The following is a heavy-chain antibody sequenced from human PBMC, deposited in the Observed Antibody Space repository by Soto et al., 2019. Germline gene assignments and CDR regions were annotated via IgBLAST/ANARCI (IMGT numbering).Heavy chain of an antibody. J-gene: IGHJ6*02. CDR1: GYTFTSYG. V-gene: IGHV1-18*01. CDR3: ARVYSSSWYRHDYYYYGMDV. D-gene: IGHD6-13*01. Sequence: ASMKVSRKASGYTFTSYGISWVRQAPGQRLEWIGWISAYNGNTNYAQKLQGRVTMTTDTSTSTAYMELRSLRSDDTAVYYCARVYSSSWYRHDYYYYGMDVWGQGTTVTVSS. CDR2: ISAYNGNT.